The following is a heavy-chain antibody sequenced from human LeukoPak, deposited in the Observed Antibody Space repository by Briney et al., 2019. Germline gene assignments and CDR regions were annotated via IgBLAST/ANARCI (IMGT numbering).Heavy chain of an antibody. CDR2: IYYSGTT. V-gene: IGHV4-39*01. CDR1: GGSISISSDY. CDR3: ARRLSTRSYYLDA. J-gene: IGHJ4*02. D-gene: IGHD2/OR15-2a*01. Sequence: SETLSLTCTVSGGSISISSDYWGWIRQPPGKGLEWIGDIYYSGTTNYNPSLKSRVTMSVDTSKNQFSLKLNSATAADTAVYYCARRLSTRSYYLDAWGQGTLVTVSS.